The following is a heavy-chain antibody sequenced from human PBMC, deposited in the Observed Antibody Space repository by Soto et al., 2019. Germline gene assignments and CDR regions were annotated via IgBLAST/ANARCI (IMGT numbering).Heavy chain of an antibody. CDR1: GGTFSGYT. J-gene: IGHJ6*03. V-gene: IGHV1-69*02. D-gene: IGHD2-2*01. Sequence: QVQLVQSGAEVKKPGSSVKVSRKASGGTFSGYTISWVRQAPGQGLEWMGRIIPILGIANYAQKFQGRVTITADKSTSTAYMELSSLRSEDTAVYYCARGGCSSTSCQYYYYYYYMDVWGKGTTVTVSS. CDR2: IIPILGIA. CDR3: ARGGCSSTSCQYYYYYYYMDV.